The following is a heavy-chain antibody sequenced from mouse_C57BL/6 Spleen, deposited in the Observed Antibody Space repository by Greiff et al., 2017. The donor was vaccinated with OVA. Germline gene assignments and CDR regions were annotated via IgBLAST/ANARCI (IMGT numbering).Heavy chain of an antibody. CDR2: ISSGGDYI. CDR3: TRDDDILLAMDY. CDR1: GFTFSSYA. D-gene: IGHD2-3*01. J-gene: IGHJ4*01. Sequence: EVKLMESGEGLVKPGGSLKLSCAASGFTFSSYAMSWVRQTPEKRLEWVAYISSGGDYIYYADTVKGRFTISRDNARNTLYLQMSSLKSEDTAMYYCTRDDDILLAMDYWGQGTSVTVSS. V-gene: IGHV5-9-1*02.